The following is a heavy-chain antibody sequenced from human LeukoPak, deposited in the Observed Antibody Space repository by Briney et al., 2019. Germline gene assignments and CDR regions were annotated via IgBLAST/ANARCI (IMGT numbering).Heavy chain of an antibody. J-gene: IGHJ6*02. CDR3: ARYGSGSYYYYYGMDV. V-gene: IGHV3-7*01. CDR2: IKQDGSEK. D-gene: IGHD3-10*01. CDR1: GFTFSNYW. Sequence: GGSLRLSCAASGFTFSNYWMSWVRQAPGNGLEWVANIKQDGSEKHYVDSVKGRFTISRDNAKNSLYLQMNSLRAEDTAVYYCARYGSGSYYYYYGMDVWGQGTTVTVSS.